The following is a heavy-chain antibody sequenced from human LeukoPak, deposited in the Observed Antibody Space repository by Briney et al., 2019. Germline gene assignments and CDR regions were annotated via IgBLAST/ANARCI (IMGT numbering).Heavy chain of an antibody. D-gene: IGHD3-9*01. Sequence: ASVKVSCKASGYTFTGYYMHWVRQAPGQGLEWMGWINPNSGGTNYAQKFQGRVTMTRDTSISTAYMELSRLRSDDTAVYYCARDPRYDILTGYYFDYWGQGTLVTVSS. CDR2: INPNSGGT. J-gene: IGHJ4*02. CDR1: GYTFTGYY. CDR3: ARDPRYDILTGYYFDY. V-gene: IGHV1-2*02.